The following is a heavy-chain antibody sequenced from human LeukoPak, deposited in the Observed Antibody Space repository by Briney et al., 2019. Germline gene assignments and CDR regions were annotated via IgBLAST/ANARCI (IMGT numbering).Heavy chain of an antibody. J-gene: IGHJ6*03. V-gene: IGHV3-33*01. Sequence: PDKSLRLSCAVSGFTFNSYPMHWVRQAPGKGLEWVAVIWYDGSNKYYPDSVKGRFTVSRDDSKNTLYLQMDSLRAEDTAVYYCARGSTGQYYYYYYMDVWGKGTTVTVSS. D-gene: IGHD1-1*01. CDR3: ARGSTGQYYYYYYMDV. CDR2: IWYDGSNK. CDR1: GFTFNSYP.